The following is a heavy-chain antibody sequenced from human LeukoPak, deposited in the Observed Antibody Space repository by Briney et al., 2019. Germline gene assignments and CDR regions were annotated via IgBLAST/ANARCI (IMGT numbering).Heavy chain of an antibody. V-gene: IGHV3-30*02. CDR3: AKNRDSSAWLEYFQH. CDR1: GFPFSSYG. Sequence: HPGGSLRLSCTASGFPFSSYGMHWVHQAPGKGLEWVAFIRYDGNYKYYADSVKGRFTISRDNSKNTLDLQMNSLRTEDTAVYYCAKNRDSSAWLEYFQHWGQGTLVTVSS. CDR2: IRYDGNYK. D-gene: IGHD6-19*01. J-gene: IGHJ1*01.